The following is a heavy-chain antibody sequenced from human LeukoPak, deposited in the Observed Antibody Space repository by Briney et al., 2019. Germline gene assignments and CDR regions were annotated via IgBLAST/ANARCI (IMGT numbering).Heavy chain of an antibody. J-gene: IGHJ4*02. CDR1: GFSFSSYA. CDR2: IYSGGST. D-gene: IGHD2-8*02. V-gene: IGHV3-53*01. Sequence: GGSLRLSCEASGFSFSSYAMSWVRQAPGKGLEWVSVIYSGGSTYYADSVKGRFTISRDNSKNTLYLQMNSLRAEDTAVYYCARGSWYYFDYWGQGTLVTVSS. CDR3: ARGSWYYFDY.